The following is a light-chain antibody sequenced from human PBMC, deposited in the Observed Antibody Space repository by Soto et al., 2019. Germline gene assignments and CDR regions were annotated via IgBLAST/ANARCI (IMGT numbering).Light chain of an antibody. V-gene: IGKV1-27*01. J-gene: IGKJ1*01. CDR2: GAS. Sequence: DLQMTQSPSSLSASVGDRVTITCRASQGISYHVAWYQQKPGKVPKLLIYGASTLQSGVPSRFSGSGSGTDFTLTISSLQPEDCATYYCQKYNGAPRTFGQGTKVEFK. CDR1: QGISYH. CDR3: QKYNGAPRT.